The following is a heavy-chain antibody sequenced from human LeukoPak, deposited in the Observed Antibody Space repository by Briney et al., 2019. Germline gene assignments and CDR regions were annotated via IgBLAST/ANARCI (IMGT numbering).Heavy chain of an antibody. CDR1: GDSVSSNSAA. CDR3: ARVVVGQQLGSYNWFDP. CDR2: TYYRSKWYN. Sequence: SQTLSLICALSGDSVSSNSAAWNWIRQSPSRGLEWLVRTYYRSKWYNDYAVSVNSRITINPDTSKNQFSLQLNSVTPEDTAVYYCARVVVGQQLGSYNWFDPWGQGTLVTVSS. V-gene: IGHV6-1*01. D-gene: IGHD6-13*01. J-gene: IGHJ5*02.